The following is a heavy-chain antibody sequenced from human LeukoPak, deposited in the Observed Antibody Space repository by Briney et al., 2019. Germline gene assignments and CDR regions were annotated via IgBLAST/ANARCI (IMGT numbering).Heavy chain of an antibody. CDR3: ARVGGTSWNTIDY. CDR1: GGSISTSSYY. Sequence: PSETLSLTCTVSGGSISTSSYYWGWVRQPPGKGLEWIGNIFYSGSTYYSPSLKSRVTISLDTSRNQFSLKLNSVTAADTAVYYCARVGGTSWNTIDYWGQGTLVTVSS. D-gene: IGHD2-2*02. CDR2: IFYSGST. V-gene: IGHV4-39*07. J-gene: IGHJ4*02.